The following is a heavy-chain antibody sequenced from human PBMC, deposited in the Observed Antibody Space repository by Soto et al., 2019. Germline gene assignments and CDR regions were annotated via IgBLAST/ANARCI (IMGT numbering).Heavy chain of an antibody. J-gene: IGHJ4*02. V-gene: IGHV3-20*04. D-gene: IGHD3-16*01. CDR2: INWNGGST. Sequence: GGSLRLSCAASGFTFDDYGMSWVRQAPGKGLEWVSGINWNGGSTGYADSVKGRFTISRDNAKNSLYLQMNSLRAEDTALYYCARGLDSMITFGGAVDYWGQGTLVTVSS. CDR1: GFTFDDYG. CDR3: ARGLDSMITFGGAVDY.